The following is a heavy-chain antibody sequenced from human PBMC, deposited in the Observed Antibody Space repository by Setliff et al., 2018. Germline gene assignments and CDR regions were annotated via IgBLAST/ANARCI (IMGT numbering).Heavy chain of an antibody. J-gene: IGHJ4*02. CDR1: GGSISSYY. V-gene: IGHV4-59*01. Sequence: SETLSLTCTVSGGSISSYYWSWIRQPPRKGLEWIGYIYYSGSTNYNPSLKSRVTISVDTSKNQFSLKLSAVTAADTAVYYCARVGGDYPDYWGQGTLVTVSS. D-gene: IGHD3-10*01. CDR2: IYYSGST. CDR3: ARVGGDYPDY.